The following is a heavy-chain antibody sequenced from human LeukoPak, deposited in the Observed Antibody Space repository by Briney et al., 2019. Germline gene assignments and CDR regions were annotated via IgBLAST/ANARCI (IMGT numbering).Heavy chain of an antibody. CDR1: GGSISSGDYY. J-gene: IGHJ4*02. CDR2: IYYSGST. CDR3: AGLSDGNFDY. Sequence: SQTLPLTCTVSGGSISSGDYYWSWVRQPPGKGLEWIGYIYYSGSTYYNPSLKSRVTISVDTSKNQFSLKLSSVTAADTAVYYCAGLSDGNFDYWGQGTLVTVSS. V-gene: IGHV4-30-4*01.